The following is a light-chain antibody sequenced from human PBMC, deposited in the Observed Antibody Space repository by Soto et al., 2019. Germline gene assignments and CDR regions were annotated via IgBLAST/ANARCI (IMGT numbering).Light chain of an antibody. CDR1: QSVTSNY. Sequence: EIVLTQSPGTLSLSPGERATLSCRASQSVTSNYLAWYKQKPGQAPRLLFFGASIRATGIPDRFSGSGSGTDFTLTISRLEPEDFAVYYCQQRHNWLTFGGGTKV. V-gene: IGKV3D-20*02. CDR2: GAS. CDR3: QQRHNWLT. J-gene: IGKJ4*01.